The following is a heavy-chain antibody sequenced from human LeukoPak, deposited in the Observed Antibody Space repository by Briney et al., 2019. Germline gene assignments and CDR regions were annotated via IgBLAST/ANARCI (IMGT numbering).Heavy chain of an antibody. J-gene: IGHJ4*02. CDR3: PNAPARYSSGCPWQPQIDY. Sequence: GGSLRLSCAASGFTFSSYAMSWVLQAPGKGLEWVSAISGSGGSTYYADSVKGRFTISRDNSKNTLYLQMNSLRAEDTAVYYCPNAPARYSSGCPWQPQIDYWAQETLVTVSS. CDR2: ISGSGGST. CDR1: GFTFSSYA. D-gene: IGHD6-25*01. V-gene: IGHV3-23*01.